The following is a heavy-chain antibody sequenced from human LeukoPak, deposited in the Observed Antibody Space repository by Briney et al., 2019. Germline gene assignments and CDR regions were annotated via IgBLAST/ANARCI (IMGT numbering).Heavy chain of an antibody. V-gene: IGHV1-69*13. Sequence: ASVKVSCKVSGYTLTELSMHWVRQAPGQGLEWMGGIIPIFGTANYAQKFQGRVTITADESTSTAYMELSSLRSEDTAVYYCARVGGSYLDPFDYWGQGTLVTVSS. CDR2: IIPIFGTA. J-gene: IGHJ4*02. CDR3: ARVGGSYLDPFDY. CDR1: GYTLTELS. D-gene: IGHD1-26*01.